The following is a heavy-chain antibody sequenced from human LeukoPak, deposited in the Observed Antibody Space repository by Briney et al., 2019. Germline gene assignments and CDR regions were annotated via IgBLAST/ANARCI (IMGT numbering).Heavy chain of an antibody. Sequence: KRGGSLRLSCVASGFTFSDYYMSWIRQAPGKGLQYVSYIRSSGTYANYANSVKGRFTNSRDNAKNSLYLQMNSLRAEDTAVYYCAREAENYGLTLDIWGQGTMVTVSS. D-gene: IGHD3-10*01. J-gene: IGHJ3*02. V-gene: IGHV3-11*06. CDR1: GFTFSDYY. CDR3: AREAENYGLTLDI. CDR2: IRSSGTYA.